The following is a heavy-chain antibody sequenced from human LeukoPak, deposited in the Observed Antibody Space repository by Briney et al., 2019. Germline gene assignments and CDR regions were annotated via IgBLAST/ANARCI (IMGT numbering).Heavy chain of an antibody. D-gene: IGHD5-12*01. CDR2: IWYDGSNK. V-gene: IGHV3-33*06. Sequence: PGGSLRLSCAASGFTFSSYGMHWVRQAPGKGLEWVAVIWYDGSNKYYADSVKGRFTIYRDNSKNTLYLQMNSLRAEDTAVYYCAKDNFIVATILGWYFDLWGRGTLVTVSS. CDR3: AKDNFIVATILGWYFDL. CDR1: GFTFSSYG. J-gene: IGHJ2*01.